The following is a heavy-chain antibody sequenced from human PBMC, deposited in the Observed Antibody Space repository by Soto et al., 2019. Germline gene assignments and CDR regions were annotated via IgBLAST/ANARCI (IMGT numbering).Heavy chain of an antibody. D-gene: IGHD6-13*01. Sequence: PGESLKISCAASGFTFSNYAVTWVRQAPWKGLEWVSTISGSGGSTYYADSVKGRFTISRDNSKNTLYLQMNSLRAEDAAVYYCAKDQGSSWYEIDSWGQGTLVTVSS. CDR1: GFTFSNYA. CDR3: AKDQGSSWYEIDS. J-gene: IGHJ4*02. CDR2: ISGSGGST. V-gene: IGHV3-23*01.